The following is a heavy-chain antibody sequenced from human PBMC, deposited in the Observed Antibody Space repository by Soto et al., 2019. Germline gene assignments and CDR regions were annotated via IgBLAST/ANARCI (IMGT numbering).Heavy chain of an antibody. CDR1: GYTLTSYG. CDR3: ARDFDWLFGHDAFDI. V-gene: IGHV1-18*01. D-gene: IGHD3-9*01. CDR2: ISAYNGNT. J-gene: IGHJ3*02. Sequence: GASLKVSCKSSGYTLTSYGISWVRQAPGQGLEWMGWISAYNGNTNYAQKLQGRVTMATDTSTSTAYMELRSLRSDDTAVYYCARDFDWLFGHDAFDIWGQGTMVTVSS.